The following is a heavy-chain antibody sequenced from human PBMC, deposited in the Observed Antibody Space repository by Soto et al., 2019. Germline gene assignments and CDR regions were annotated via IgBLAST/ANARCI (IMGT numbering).Heavy chain of an antibody. J-gene: IGHJ4*02. CDR3: VKDTLGGMTPVFMPGPD. CDR2: ISNDVRNI. CDR1: GLTFSTYG. Sequence: HPWGSLRLSCAASGLTFSTYGFRCFRHSPFKWLEWVAVISNDVRNIHYAESVKGRFTISRDNPKNTLYLQMNSLRPNDTAVYYCVKDTLGGMTPVFMPGPDWGQGTLVTVSS. V-gene: IGHV3-30*18. D-gene: IGHD2-2*01.